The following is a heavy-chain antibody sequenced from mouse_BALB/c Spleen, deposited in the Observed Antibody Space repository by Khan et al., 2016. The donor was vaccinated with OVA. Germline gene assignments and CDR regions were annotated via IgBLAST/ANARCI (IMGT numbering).Heavy chain of an antibody. D-gene: IGHD3-3*01. CDR2: ILPGRGNS. CDR1: GYTFSSYW. V-gene: IGHV1-9*01. J-gene: IGHJ4*01. CDR3: ARGAVTTYGMDY. Sequence: QVRLQQSGAELMKPGASVKISCKATGYTFSSYWIEWVKQRPGHGLEWIGEILPGRGNSNYNEKFKDKATFTADTSSNIAYMQLSSLTSEDSAVYYCARGAVTTYGMDYWGQGTSVTVSS.